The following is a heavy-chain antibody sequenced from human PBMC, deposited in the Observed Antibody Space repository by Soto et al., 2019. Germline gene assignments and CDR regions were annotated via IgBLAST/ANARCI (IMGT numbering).Heavy chain of an antibody. CDR2: IIPIFGTA. V-gene: IGHV1-69*12. Sequence: QVQLVQSGAEVKKPGSSVKVSCKASGGTFSSYAISWVRQAPGQGLEWMGGIIPIFGTANYAQKFQGRVTITADESTSTAYMELSSLRSEDTAVYYCARDRLMITFGGVGDGRSFAFDIWGQGTMVTVSS. J-gene: IGHJ3*02. D-gene: IGHD3-16*01. CDR1: GGTFSSYA. CDR3: ARDRLMITFGGVGDGRSFAFDI.